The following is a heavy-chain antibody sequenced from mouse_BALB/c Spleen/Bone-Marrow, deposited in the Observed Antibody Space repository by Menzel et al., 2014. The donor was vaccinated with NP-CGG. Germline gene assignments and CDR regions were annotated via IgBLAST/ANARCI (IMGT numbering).Heavy chain of an antibody. J-gene: IGHJ4*01. D-gene: IGHD2-4*01. CDR1: GFNIKDTY. CDR3: AGFGITKEEGYYYAMDY. V-gene: IGHV14-3*02. Sequence: DVKLQESGAKLVKPGASVKLSCTASGFNIKDTYMHWVKQRPEQGLEWIGRIDPANGNTKYDPKFQGKATITADTSSNTAYLQLSSLTSEDTAVYYCAGFGITKEEGYYYAMDYWGQGASVTVSS. CDR2: IDPANGNT.